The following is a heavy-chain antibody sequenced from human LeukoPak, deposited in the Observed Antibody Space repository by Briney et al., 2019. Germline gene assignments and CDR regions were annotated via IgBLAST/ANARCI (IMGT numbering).Heavy chain of an antibody. CDR2: TYYSGST. CDR1: GGSISSSSYY. Sequence: SETLSLTCTVSGGSISSSSYYWSWIRQPPGKGLEWIGYTYYSGSTNYNPSLKSRVTISIDTSKNQFSLKLSSVTAADTAVYYCARDSVVTRAIDYWGQGTLVTVSS. V-gene: IGHV4-61*01. D-gene: IGHD4-23*01. CDR3: ARDSVVTRAIDY. J-gene: IGHJ4*02.